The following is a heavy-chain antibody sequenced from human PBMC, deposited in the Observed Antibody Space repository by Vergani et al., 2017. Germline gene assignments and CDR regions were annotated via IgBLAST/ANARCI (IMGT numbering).Heavy chain of an antibody. Sequence: QVQLQESGPGLVKPSETPSLTCSVSGYSISRGYYLGWIRQPPGKGLEWIATVFHSGSAYYNPSLRRRVTISVETSKNQFSLRLTTLTAADTAVYYCARQFWVSQGVGAFETWGRGTEVSVSS. CDR3: ARQFWVSQGVGAFET. V-gene: IGHV4-38-2*02. CDR2: VFHSGSA. D-gene: IGHD3-16*01. CDR1: GYSISRGYY. J-gene: IGHJ3*02.